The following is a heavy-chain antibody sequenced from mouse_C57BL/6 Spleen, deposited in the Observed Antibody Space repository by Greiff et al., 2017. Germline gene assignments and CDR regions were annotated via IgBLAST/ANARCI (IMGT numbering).Heavy chain of an antibody. J-gene: IGHJ1*03. V-gene: IGHV1-76*01. CDR3: ARYGSRWYFDV. CDR1: GYTFTDYY. CDR2: IYPGSGNT. D-gene: IGHD1-1*01. Sequence: VQLKQSGAELVRPGASVKLSCKASGYTFTDYYINWVKQRPGQGLEWIARIYPGSGNTYYNEKFKGKATLTAEKSSSTAYMQLSSLTSEDSAVYFCARYGSRWYFDVWGTGTTVTVSS.